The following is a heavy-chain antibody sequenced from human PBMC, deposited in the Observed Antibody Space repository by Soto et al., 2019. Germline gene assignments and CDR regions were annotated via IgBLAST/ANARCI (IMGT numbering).Heavy chain of an antibody. CDR3: ARGYYDSSGYSFDY. CDR2: IYYSGST. J-gene: IGHJ4*02. V-gene: IGHV4-30-4*01. D-gene: IGHD3-22*01. Sequence: SETLSLTCSVSGGSISSGDYYWSWIRQPPGKGLEWIGYIYYSGSTYYNPSLKSRVTISVDTSKNRFSLKLSSVTAADTAVYYCARGYYDSSGYSFDYWGQGTLVTVS. CDR1: GGSISSGDYY.